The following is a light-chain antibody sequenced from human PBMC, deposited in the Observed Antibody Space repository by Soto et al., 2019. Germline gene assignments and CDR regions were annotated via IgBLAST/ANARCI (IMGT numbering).Light chain of an antibody. V-gene: IGKV1-5*01. CDR1: QSISTW. Sequence: DIQMTQSPSTLSASAGDTVTITCRASQSISTWLAWYQHKPGKAPKLLIFDASSLKSGVPSRFSGSGSETEFTLTINSLQPDDFATYYCQQYDSYSWTFGQGTKVEIK. CDR2: DAS. J-gene: IGKJ1*01. CDR3: QQYDSYSWT.